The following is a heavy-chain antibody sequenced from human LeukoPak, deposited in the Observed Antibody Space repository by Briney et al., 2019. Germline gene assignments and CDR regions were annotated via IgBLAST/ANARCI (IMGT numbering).Heavy chain of an antibody. CDR3: ARTIAAAGVRLFDI. V-gene: IGHV1-2*02. Sequence: GASVKVSCKASGYTFTGYYMHWVRQAPGQGLEWVGWINPNSGGTNYAQKFQGRVTMTRDTSISTAYMELSRLRSDDTAVYYCARTIAAAGVRLFDIWGQGTTVTVSS. J-gene: IGHJ6*02. CDR2: INPNSGGT. CDR1: GYTFTGYY. D-gene: IGHD6-13*01.